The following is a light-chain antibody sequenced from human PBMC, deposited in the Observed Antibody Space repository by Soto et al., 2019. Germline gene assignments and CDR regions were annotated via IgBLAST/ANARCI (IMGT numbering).Light chain of an antibody. V-gene: IGKV3-20*01. CDR3: QQYGGSPIT. J-gene: IGKJ5*01. CDR2: GAS. Sequence: VALTHSPGTLSLSPWGRATRSCRATQSVSRRLAWYQQRPGQSPRLLISGASMRASGVPVRFIGSGSGTDFTLTITRLEPEDFAVYYCQQYGGSPITFGLGTRLEIK. CDR1: QSVSRR.